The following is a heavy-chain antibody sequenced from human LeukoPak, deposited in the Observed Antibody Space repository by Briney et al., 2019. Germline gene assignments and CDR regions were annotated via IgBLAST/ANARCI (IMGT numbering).Heavy chain of an antibody. Sequence: SGTLSLTCTVSGGSISGSYWSWIRQPPGKALYWIGGIYYTGSTSYNLSLKSRVTMSVDTSKNQFSLQLRSVTAADTAVYYCARYGVYGDYDYWGQGTLVTVSS. CDR1: GGSISGSY. CDR3: ARYGVYGDYDY. D-gene: IGHD4-17*01. V-gene: IGHV4-59*12. CDR2: IYYTGST. J-gene: IGHJ4*02.